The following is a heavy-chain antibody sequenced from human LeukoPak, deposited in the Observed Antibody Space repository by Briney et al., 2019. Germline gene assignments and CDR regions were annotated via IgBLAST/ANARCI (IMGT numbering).Heavy chain of an antibody. CDR3: ARESHAGNFDY. J-gene: IGHJ4*02. Sequence: SETLSLTCTVSGGSISSYYWSWIRQPPGKGLEWIGYVFYSGSTNYNPSLKGRVTISVDTSKNQFSLKLRSVTAADTAVYYCARESHAGNFDYWGQGTLVTVSS. CDR1: GGSISSYY. CDR2: VFYSGST. V-gene: IGHV4-59*01.